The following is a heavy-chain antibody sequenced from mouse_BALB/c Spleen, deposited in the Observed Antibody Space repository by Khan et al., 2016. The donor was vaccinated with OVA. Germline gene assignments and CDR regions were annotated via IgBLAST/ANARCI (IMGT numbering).Heavy chain of an antibody. J-gene: IGHJ3*01. Sequence: EVELVESGTVLARPGASVKMSCKASGYTFTSYWIHWIKQRPGQGLEWIGDIYPGNTDTNYNQKFQGKAKLTAVTSTSTAYMELRSLTNEDSAVYYCTRRNWDVAWFAYWGQGTLVTVSA. D-gene: IGHD4-1*01. CDR3: TRRNWDVAWFAY. CDR2: IYPGNTDT. CDR1: GYTFTSYW. V-gene: IGHV1-5*01.